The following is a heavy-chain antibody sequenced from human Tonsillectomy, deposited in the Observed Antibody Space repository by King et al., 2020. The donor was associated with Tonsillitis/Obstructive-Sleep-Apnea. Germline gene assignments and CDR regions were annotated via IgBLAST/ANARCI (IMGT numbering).Heavy chain of an antibody. CDR1: GFTFSSYA. J-gene: IGHJ3*02. Sequence: LVESGGGVVQPGRSLRLSCAASGFTFSSYAMHWVRQAPGKGLEWVAVISYDGSNKYYADSVKGRFTISIDNSKNTLYLQMNSLRAEDTAVYYCARVGSYDAFDIWGQGTMVTVSS. CDR2: ISYDGSNK. CDR3: ARVGSYDAFDI. D-gene: IGHD1-26*01. V-gene: IGHV3-30*04.